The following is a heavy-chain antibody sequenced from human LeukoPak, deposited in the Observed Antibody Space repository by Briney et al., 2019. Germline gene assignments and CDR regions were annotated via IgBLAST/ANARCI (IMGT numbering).Heavy chain of an antibody. D-gene: IGHD3-9*01. Sequence: PGGSLRLSCAASGFTFSNYAMSWVRQAPGKGLEWVSAIFGSGGSTYYADSVKGRFTIFRDNSKNSLFLQMNSLRVEDTALYYCSKWGDYDVLTGYYDSDFWGQGTLVTVSS. CDR1: GFTFSNYA. CDR3: SKWGDYDVLTGYYDSDF. V-gene: IGHV3-23*01. J-gene: IGHJ4*02. CDR2: IFGSGGST.